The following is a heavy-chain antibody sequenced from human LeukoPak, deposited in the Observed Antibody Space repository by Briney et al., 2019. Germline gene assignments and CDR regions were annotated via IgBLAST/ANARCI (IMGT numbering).Heavy chain of an antibody. Sequence: SETLSLTCTVSGGSISSSSYYWGWIRQPPGKGLEWIGTMYYSGSAYYNLSLKSRVTISVDRSKNQFSLKLSSVTAADTAVYYCARVGLLDAFEIWGQGTMVTVSS. CDR3: ARVGLLDAFEI. CDR1: GGSISSSSYY. J-gene: IGHJ3*02. CDR2: MYYSGSA. V-gene: IGHV4-39*07. D-gene: IGHD5/OR15-5a*01.